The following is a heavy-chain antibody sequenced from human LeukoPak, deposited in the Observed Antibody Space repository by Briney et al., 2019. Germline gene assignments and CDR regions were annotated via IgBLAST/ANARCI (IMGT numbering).Heavy chain of an antibody. D-gene: IGHD2/OR15-2a*01. V-gene: IGHV4-59*01. CDR2: ISYSGST. J-gene: IGHJ2*01. Sequence: SETLSLTCIVSGGSISDSYWNWIRQPPGMGLEWIGYISYSGSTNYSPSLKSRVTILVDTSKNQFSLKLSSVTAADTAVYYCARGEYFFERKAEWYFDLWGRGTLVTVSS. CDR3: ARGEYFFERKAEWYFDL. CDR1: GGSISDSY.